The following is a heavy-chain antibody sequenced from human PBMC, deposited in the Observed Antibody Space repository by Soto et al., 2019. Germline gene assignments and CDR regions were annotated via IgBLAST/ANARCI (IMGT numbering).Heavy chain of an antibody. V-gene: IGHV3-9*01. Sequence: EVQLVESGGGLVQPGRSLRLSCAASGFTFDDYAMHWVRQAPGKGLEWVSGISWNSGSIGYADSVKGRFTISRDNAKNSLYLQMNSLRAEDTALYYCAKADIVLVPAASFDYWGQGTLVTVSS. CDR3: AKADIVLVPAASFDY. J-gene: IGHJ4*02. CDR2: ISWNSGSI. D-gene: IGHD2-2*01. CDR1: GFTFDDYA.